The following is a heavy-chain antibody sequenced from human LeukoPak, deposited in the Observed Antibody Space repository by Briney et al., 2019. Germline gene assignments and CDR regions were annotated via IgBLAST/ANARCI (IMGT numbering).Heavy chain of an antibody. CDR3: ARTNYGYPRYFDY. Sequence: PSETLSLTCTVSGGSISSYYWSWIRQPPGKGLEWIGYIYYSGSTNYNPSLKSRVTISVDTSKNQFSLKLSSVTAADTAVYYCARTNYGYPRYFDYWGQGTLVTVSS. D-gene: IGHD5-24*01. CDR1: GGSISSYY. J-gene: IGHJ4*02. CDR2: IYYSGST. V-gene: IGHV4-59*01.